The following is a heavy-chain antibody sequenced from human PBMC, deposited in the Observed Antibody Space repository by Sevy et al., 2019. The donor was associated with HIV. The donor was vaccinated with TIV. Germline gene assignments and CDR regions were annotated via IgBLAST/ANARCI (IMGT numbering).Heavy chain of an antibody. CDR2: LSFGCGKI. D-gene: IGHD1-26*01. Sequence: GGSLRLSCAASGFAFYEYSMSWIRQAPGKGLEWVATLSFGCGKINYADSVKGRVTISRDNSKKSFYLQMDNLGVEDTALYFCAREGFFRSHDLWGQGTRVTVSS. CDR1: GFAFYEYS. CDR3: AREGFFRSHDL. J-gene: IGHJ5*02. V-gene: IGHV3-23*01.